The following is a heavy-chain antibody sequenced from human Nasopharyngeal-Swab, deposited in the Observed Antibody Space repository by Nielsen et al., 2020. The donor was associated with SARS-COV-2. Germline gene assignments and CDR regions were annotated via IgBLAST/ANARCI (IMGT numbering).Heavy chain of an antibody. J-gene: IGHJ6*02. V-gene: IGHV4-34*01. CDR1: GGSFNGFY. CDR2: LNHNERT. CDR3: ARAGRVGDAYTGLDV. D-gene: IGHD5-24*01. Sequence: SETLSLTCSVSGGSFNGFYWNWIRQPPGKGLEWIGELNHNERTNYNPSLKSRIAMLVDTSNNQVSLKVSSVSAGDTAVYYCARAGRVGDAYTGLDVWGPGTTVTVSS.